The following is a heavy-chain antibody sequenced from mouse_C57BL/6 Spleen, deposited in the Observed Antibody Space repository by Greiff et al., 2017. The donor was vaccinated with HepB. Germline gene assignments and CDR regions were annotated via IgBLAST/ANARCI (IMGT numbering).Heavy chain of an antibody. D-gene: IGHD1-1*01. CDR3: AIRGIRGLYYFDY. J-gene: IGHJ2*01. V-gene: IGHV1-74*01. CDR2: FHPSDSDT. CDR1: GYTFTSYW. Sequence: VQLQQSGAELVKPGASVKVSCKASGYTFTSYWMHWVKQRPVQGLEWIGRFHPSDSDTNYNQKFKGKATLTVDKSSSTAYMQLSSLTSEDSAVYYCAIRGIRGLYYFDYWGQGTTLTVSS.